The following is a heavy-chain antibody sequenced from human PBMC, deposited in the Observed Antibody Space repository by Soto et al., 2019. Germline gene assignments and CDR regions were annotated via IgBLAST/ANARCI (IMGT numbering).Heavy chain of an antibody. D-gene: IGHD6-13*01. Sequence: PSETLSLTCTVSGGSFSSGAYHWSWVRQHPGQGLEWIASISYRGITYSNPSLKSRLSMSVDTSKNQFSLNLTSVTAADTAVYHCARMSATGTRWFDPWGQGTLGTVSS. CDR1: GGSFSSGAYH. J-gene: IGHJ5*02. CDR3: ARMSATGTRWFDP. CDR2: ISYRGIT. V-gene: IGHV4-31*03.